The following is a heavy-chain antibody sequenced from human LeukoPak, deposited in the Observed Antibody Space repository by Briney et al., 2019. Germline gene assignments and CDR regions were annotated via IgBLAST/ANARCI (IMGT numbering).Heavy chain of an antibody. CDR2: IYYSGST. Sequence: PSETLSLTCTVSGGSISSGGYYWSWIRQHPGTGLEWIGYIYYSGSTYYNPSLKSRVTISVDTSKNQFSLKLSSVTAADTAVYYCAREGYYDSSGSFDYWGQGTLVTVSS. D-gene: IGHD3-22*01. CDR3: AREGYYDSSGSFDY. J-gene: IGHJ4*02. V-gene: IGHV4-31*03. CDR1: GGSISSGGYY.